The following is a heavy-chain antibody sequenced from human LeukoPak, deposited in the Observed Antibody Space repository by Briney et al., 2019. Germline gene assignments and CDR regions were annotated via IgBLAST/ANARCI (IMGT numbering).Heavy chain of an antibody. CDR3: ARDYYTSGSHDS. CDR2: ISYDGSNK. V-gene: IGHV3-30-3*01. CDR1: GFTFSNYA. Sequence: LPGGSLRLSCAASGFTFSNYAMHWVRQAPGKGLEWVAVISYDGSNKYYADSVKGRFTISRDSSKNTLYLQMSSLRAEDTAVYYCARDYYTSGSHDSWGQGTLVSVAS. D-gene: IGHD3-10*01. J-gene: IGHJ4*02.